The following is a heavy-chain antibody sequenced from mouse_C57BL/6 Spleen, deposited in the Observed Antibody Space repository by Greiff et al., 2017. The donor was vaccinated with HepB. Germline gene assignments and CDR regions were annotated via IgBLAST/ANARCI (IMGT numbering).Heavy chain of an antibody. Sequence: QVQLQQSGAELVMPGASVKLSCKASGYTFTSYWMHWVKQRPGQGLEWIGEIDPSDSYTNYNQKFKGKSTLTVDKSSSTAYMQLSSLTSEDSAVYYCARTYSNYVQFAYWGQGTLVTVSA. D-gene: IGHD2-5*01. CDR1: GYTFTSYW. J-gene: IGHJ3*01. CDR2: IDPSDSYT. CDR3: ARTYSNYVQFAY. V-gene: IGHV1-69*01.